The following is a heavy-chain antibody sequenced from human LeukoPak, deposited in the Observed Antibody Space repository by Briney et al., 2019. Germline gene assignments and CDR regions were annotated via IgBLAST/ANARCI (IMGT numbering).Heavy chain of an antibody. CDR1: GGSISSYY. D-gene: IGHD6-13*01. Sequence: PSETLSLTCTVSGGSISSYYWSWIRQPPGKGLEWIGYIYYSGSTNYNPSLKSRVTISVDTSKSQFSLKLSSVTAADTAVYYCARGYSSSWYWFDPWGQGTLVTVSS. CDR2: IYYSGST. CDR3: ARGYSSSWYWFDP. V-gene: IGHV4-59*01. J-gene: IGHJ5*02.